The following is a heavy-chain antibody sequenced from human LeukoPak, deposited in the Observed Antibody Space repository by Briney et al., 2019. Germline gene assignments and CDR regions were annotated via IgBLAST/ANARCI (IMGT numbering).Heavy chain of an antibody. J-gene: IGHJ6*03. D-gene: IGHD2-2*01. V-gene: IGHV1-8*01. CDR1: GYTFTSYD. CDR2: MNPNSGNT. Sequence: PGASVKVSCKASGYTFTSYDINWVRQATGQGLEWMGWMNPNSGNTGYAQKFQGRVTMTRNTSISTAYMELSSLRSEDTDVYYCARVQLGYCSSTSCLARPYYYYYYMDVWGKGTTVTVSS. CDR3: ARVQLGYCSSTSCLARPYYYYYYMDV.